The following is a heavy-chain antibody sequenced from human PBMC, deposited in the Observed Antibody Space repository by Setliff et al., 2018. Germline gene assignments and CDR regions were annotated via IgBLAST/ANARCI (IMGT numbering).Heavy chain of an antibody. J-gene: IGHJ6*02. V-gene: IGHV1-69*10. CDR1: GGTFSSYA. CDR2: IIPILGIA. D-gene: IGHD6-13*01. Sequence: SVKVSCKASGGTFSSYAISWVRQAPGQGLEWMGGIIPILGIANYAQKFQGRVTITADKSTSTAYMELSSLRSEDTAVYYCARVLSGGSSWTGTYYYYGMDVWGQGTTVTVSS. CDR3: ARVLSGGSSWTGTYYYYGMDV.